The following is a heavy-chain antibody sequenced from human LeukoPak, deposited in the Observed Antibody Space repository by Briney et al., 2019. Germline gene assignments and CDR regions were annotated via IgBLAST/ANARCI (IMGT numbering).Heavy chain of an antibody. CDR3: ARAYYGSGSYYDGRDY. CDR1: GYTFTGYY. J-gene: IGHJ4*02. Sequence: ASVKVSCKASGYTFTGYYMHWVRQAPGQGLEWMGWINPNSGGTNYAQKFQGWVTMTRDTSISTAYMELSSLRSEDTAVYYCARAYYGSGSYYDGRDYWGQGTLVTVSS. D-gene: IGHD3-10*01. CDR2: INPNSGGT. V-gene: IGHV1-2*04.